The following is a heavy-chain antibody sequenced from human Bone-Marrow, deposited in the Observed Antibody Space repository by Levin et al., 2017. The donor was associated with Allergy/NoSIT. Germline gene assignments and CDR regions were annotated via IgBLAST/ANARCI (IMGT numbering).Heavy chain of an antibody. CDR2: IRSKANSYAT. J-gene: IGHJ6*03. CDR1: GFTFSGSA. Sequence: KVSCAASGFTFSGSAMHWVRQASGKGLEWVGRIRSKANSYATAYAASVKGRFTISRDDSKNTAYLQMNSLKTEDTAVYYCTIYSSSWRPHYYYYYMDVWGKGTTVTVSS. D-gene: IGHD6-13*01. CDR3: TIYSSSWRPHYYYYYMDV. V-gene: IGHV3-73*01.